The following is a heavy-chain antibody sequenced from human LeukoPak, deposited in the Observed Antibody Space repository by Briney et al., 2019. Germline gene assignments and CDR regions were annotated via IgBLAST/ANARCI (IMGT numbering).Heavy chain of an antibody. CDR3: ARGYCSSTTSCYFDH. Sequence: PGGSLRLSRAASGFTFSDHYMDWVRQAPGKGLEWVGRMRNKVKRYTTEYAASVKGRFTISRDDSKNSLYLQMNSLKTEDTAVYYCARGYCSSTTSCYFDHWGQGVLVTVSS. J-gene: IGHJ4*02. CDR1: GFTFSDHY. V-gene: IGHV3-72*01. CDR2: MRNKVKRYTT. D-gene: IGHD2-2*01.